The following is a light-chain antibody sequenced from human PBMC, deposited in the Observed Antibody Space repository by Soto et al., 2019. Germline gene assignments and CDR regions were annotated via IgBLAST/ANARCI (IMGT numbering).Light chain of an antibody. CDR2: KAS. V-gene: IGKV1-5*03. CDR3: QQYNSKSRT. J-gene: IGKJ1*01. CDR1: QSINTW. Sequence: DIQMTQSPSTLSASVGDRVTITCRASQSINTWLAWYQQKPGKAPKLLIYKASILENGVPSRFSGSGSGTEFTLTISSLQPDDFAIYYCQQYNSKSRTFGQGTKVEIQ.